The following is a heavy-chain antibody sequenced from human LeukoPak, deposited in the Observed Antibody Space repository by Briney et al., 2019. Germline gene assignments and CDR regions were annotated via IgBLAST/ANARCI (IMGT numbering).Heavy chain of an antibody. D-gene: IGHD1-26*01. Sequence: SETLSLTCTASGGSISGGGYYWSWIRQHPGKGLEWIAYIYYSGSTYYNPSLKSRVTISVDTSKNQFSLRLSSVTAADTAVYYCARGEPYYFDYWGQGTLVTVSS. J-gene: IGHJ4*02. V-gene: IGHV4-31*03. CDR2: IYYSGST. CDR1: GGSISGGGYY. CDR3: ARGEPYYFDY.